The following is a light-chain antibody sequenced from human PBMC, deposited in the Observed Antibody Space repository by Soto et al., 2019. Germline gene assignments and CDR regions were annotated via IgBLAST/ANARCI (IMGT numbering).Light chain of an antibody. CDR3: CSYAGSYTPWV. Sequence: QSALPQPRSVSGSPGQSVTISCTGTSSDVGGYNYVSWYQQHPGKAPKLMIYDVSKRPSGVPDRFSGSKSGNTASLTISGLQAEDEADYYCCSYAGSYTPWVFGTGTKVTVL. J-gene: IGLJ1*01. CDR1: SSDVGGYNY. V-gene: IGLV2-11*01. CDR2: DVS.